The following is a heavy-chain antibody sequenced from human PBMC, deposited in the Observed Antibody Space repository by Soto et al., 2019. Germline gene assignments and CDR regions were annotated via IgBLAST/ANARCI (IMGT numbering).Heavy chain of an antibody. Sequence: GGSLRLSCAASGFTFSDHYTDWVRQAPGKGLEWVGRTRNKANSYTTEYAASVKGRFTISRDDSKNSLHLQMNSLKSEDTAVYYCVRTTTTVTRPNMDVWGKGTTVTVSS. J-gene: IGHJ6*03. CDR2: TRNKANSYTT. D-gene: IGHD4-17*01. CDR1: GFTFSDHY. CDR3: VRTTTTVTRPNMDV. V-gene: IGHV3-72*01.